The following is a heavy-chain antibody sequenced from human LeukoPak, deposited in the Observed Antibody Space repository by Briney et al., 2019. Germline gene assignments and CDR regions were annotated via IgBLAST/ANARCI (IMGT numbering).Heavy chain of an antibody. J-gene: IGHJ6*03. Sequence: SETLSLTCAVYGGSFSGYYWSWIRQPPGKGLEWIGEINHSGSTNYNPSLKSRVTISVDTSKNQFSLKLSSVTAADTAVYYCARVLNRNYYGSGTRYYYYYMDVWGKGTTVTISS. V-gene: IGHV4-34*01. D-gene: IGHD3-10*01. CDR1: GGSFSGYY. CDR2: INHSGST. CDR3: ARVLNRNYYGSGTRYYYYYMDV.